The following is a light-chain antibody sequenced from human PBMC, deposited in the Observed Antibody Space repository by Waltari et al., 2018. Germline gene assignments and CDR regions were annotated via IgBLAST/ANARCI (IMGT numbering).Light chain of an antibody. V-gene: IGKV3-15*01. J-gene: IGKJ2*01. Sequence: TLSVSPGERVTLSCRASQRISTNLAWYQQKPGQAPRLLIYGASTRATGVPARFSGSGSGTQFTLTISSLQSEDFALYYCQQYNDWPPAYTFGQGTKLEIK. CDR1: QRISTN. CDR3: QQYNDWPPAYT. CDR2: GAS.